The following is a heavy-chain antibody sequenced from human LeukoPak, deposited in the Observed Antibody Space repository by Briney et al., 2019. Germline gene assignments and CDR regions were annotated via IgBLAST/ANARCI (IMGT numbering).Heavy chain of an antibody. J-gene: IGHJ5*02. CDR2: IYYSGST. V-gene: IGHV4-59*08. Sequence: PSETLSLTCTVSGGSISSYYWSWIRQPPGKGLEWIGYIYYSGSTNYNPSLKSRATISVDTSKNQFSLKLSSVTAADTAVYYCARHLSGSYYKGPNWFDPWGQGTLVTVSS. D-gene: IGHD1-26*01. CDR1: GGSISSYY. CDR3: ARHLSGSYYKGPNWFDP.